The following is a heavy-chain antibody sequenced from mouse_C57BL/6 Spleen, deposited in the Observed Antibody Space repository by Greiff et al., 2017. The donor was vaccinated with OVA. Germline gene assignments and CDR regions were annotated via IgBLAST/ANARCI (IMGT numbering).Heavy chain of an antibody. D-gene: IGHD1-1*01. CDR1: GYAFSSSW. Sequence: VQRVESGPELVKPGASVKISCKASGYAFSSSWMNWVKQRPGKGLEWIGRIYPGDGDTNYNGKFKGKATLTADKSSSTAYMQLSSLTSEDSAVYFCARDGSSYTYWGQGTTLTVSS. J-gene: IGHJ2*01. V-gene: IGHV1-82*01. CDR3: ARDGSSYTY. CDR2: IYPGDGDT.